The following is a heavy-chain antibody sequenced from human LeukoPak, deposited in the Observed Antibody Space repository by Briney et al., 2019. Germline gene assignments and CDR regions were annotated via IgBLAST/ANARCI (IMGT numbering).Heavy chain of an antibody. CDR3: ARSTYTSTSSAY. J-gene: IGHJ4*02. Sequence: GGSLRLSCAASGFTFSNYWIPWVRQAPGKGMVWVSRINSDGSRTSYADSVKGRFTTSRDNAKNTVYLQMNRLRAEDTAVYYCARSTYTSTSSAYWGQGTLVTVSS. V-gene: IGHV3-74*01. D-gene: IGHD6-6*01. CDR1: GFTFSNYW. CDR2: INSDGSRT.